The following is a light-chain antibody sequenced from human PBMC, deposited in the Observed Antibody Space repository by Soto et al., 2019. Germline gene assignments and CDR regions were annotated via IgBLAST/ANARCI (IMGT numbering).Light chain of an antibody. J-gene: IGKJ4*01. V-gene: IGKV1-12*01. Sequence: DIQMTQSPSSVSASVGERVTITCRASQGISSRLAWYQQKPGKAPNLLIYVASSLQSGVPSRFSGSGSETDFTLTIGSLQPEDFATYYCQQSNSFPLTFGGGTKVEIK. CDR2: VAS. CDR1: QGISSR. CDR3: QQSNSFPLT.